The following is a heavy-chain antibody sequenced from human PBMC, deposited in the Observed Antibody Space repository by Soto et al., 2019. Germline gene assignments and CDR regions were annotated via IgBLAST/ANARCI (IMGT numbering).Heavy chain of an antibody. Sequence: GESLKISCKGSGYSFSTYWIGRVRQMPGKGLEWMGIIYPGDSDTRYNPSFQGQVTISADKSISTAYLQWNSLKASDTAMYYCTRGTARSYTVIVYFDYWGQGTLVTVSS. D-gene: IGHD5-18*01. CDR3: TRGTARSYTVIVYFDY. V-gene: IGHV5-51*01. CDR1: GYSFSTYW. J-gene: IGHJ4*02. CDR2: IYPGDSDT.